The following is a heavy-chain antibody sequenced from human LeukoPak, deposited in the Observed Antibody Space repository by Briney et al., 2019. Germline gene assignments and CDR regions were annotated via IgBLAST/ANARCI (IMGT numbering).Heavy chain of an antibody. D-gene: IGHD4-17*01. V-gene: IGHV3-23*01. J-gene: IGHJ4*02. CDR1: GFTFRSYA. CDR3: AKDLAPDGAWDIDY. CDR2: IFGGGTTTP. Sequence: GGSLRLSCAASGFTFRSYAMSWVRQATGKGLEWVSGIFGGGTTTPYYADSVKGRLTISKYKSKNTLYLQMNSMRGDDPPIFFCAKDLAPDGAWDIDYWGQGTLITGSS.